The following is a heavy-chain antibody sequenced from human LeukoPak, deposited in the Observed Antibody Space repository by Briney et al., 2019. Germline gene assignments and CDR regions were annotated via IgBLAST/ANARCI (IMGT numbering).Heavy chain of an antibody. Sequence: SETLSLTCAVSAYSISSAYYWGWIRQAPVKGLEWIGNIYHSGTTYYNPSLKSRVSISLDTSKNQFSLKLTSVTAADTAVYYCARDLSGGTFDYWGQGTLVTVSS. D-gene: IGHD1-1*01. CDR3: ARDLSGGTFDY. CDR1: AYSISSAYY. J-gene: IGHJ4*02. V-gene: IGHV4-38-2*02. CDR2: IYHSGTT.